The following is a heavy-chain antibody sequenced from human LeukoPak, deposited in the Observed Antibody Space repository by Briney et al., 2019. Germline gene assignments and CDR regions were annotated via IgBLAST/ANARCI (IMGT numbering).Heavy chain of an antibody. J-gene: IGHJ4*02. CDR3: ARQTGSGLFTLP. Sequence: SETLSLTCTVSGGSISSYYWSWIRQPAGKGLEWIGRIYISGSTNYNPSLKSRVTMSVDTAKNQFSLKLTSVTAADTAVYYCARQTGSGLFTLPGGQGTLVTVSS. CDR2: IYISGST. V-gene: IGHV4-4*07. CDR1: GGSISSYY. D-gene: IGHD3-10*01.